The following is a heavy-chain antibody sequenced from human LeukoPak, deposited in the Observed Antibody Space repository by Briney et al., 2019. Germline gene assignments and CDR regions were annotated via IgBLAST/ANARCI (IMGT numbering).Heavy chain of an antibody. V-gene: IGHV4-59*08. CDR3: ARQNFVGVTAIRIFDC. J-gene: IGHJ4*02. CDR1: GGSISSCY. Sequence: PETLSLTCTVSGGSISSCYWSWIRQPPGKGLEWIGYISYSGSTNYNPSLKSRVTISVDSSKNQFSLKLTSVTAADTAVYYCARQNFVGVTAIRIFDCWGQGTLVTVSS. CDR2: ISYSGST. D-gene: IGHD2-21*02.